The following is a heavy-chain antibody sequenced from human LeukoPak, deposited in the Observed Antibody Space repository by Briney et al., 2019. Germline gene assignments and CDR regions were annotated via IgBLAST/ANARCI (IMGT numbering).Heavy chain of an antibody. D-gene: IGHD5-18*01. V-gene: IGHV3-23*01. Sequence: GGSLRLSCAVSGLTFSDYAMSWVRQARGKGLEWVSTISSGDGATCYADAGQGRFTISRDNSKNTLYLQMNSLRAEDRAVYYWAKEGVTAVVPYYFDYWGQGTLVTVSS. CDR2: ISSGDGAT. CDR1: GLTFSDYA. CDR3: AKEGVTAVVPYYFDY. J-gene: IGHJ4*02.